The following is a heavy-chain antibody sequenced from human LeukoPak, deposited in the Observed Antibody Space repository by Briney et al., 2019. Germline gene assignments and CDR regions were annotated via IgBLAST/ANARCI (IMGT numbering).Heavy chain of an antibody. D-gene: IGHD2-8*01. V-gene: IGHV1-46*01. Sequence: ASVKVSCKASGYTFISYYMHWVRQAPGQGLEWMGIIYPNSGRTNYAQKFQGRVTMTRDTSTTTFYMELSSLRSDDTAVYFCARTNWESLVDYWGQGTLVTVSS. CDR2: IYPNSGRT. CDR1: GYTFISYY. CDR3: ARTNWESLVDY. J-gene: IGHJ4*02.